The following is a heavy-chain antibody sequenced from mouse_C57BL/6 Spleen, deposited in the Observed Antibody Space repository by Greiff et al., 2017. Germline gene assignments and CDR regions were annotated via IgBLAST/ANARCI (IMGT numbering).Heavy chain of an antibody. CDR3: AYYSNYAWFAY. D-gene: IGHD2-5*01. V-gene: IGHV1-53*01. J-gene: IGHJ3*01. Sequence: QVQLQQPGTELVKPGASVKLSCKASGYTFTSYWMQWVKQRPGQGLEWIGNINPSNGGTNYNEKFKSKATLTVAKSSSTAYMQLSSLTSEDSAVYYWAYYSNYAWFAYWGQGTLVTVSA. CDR2: INPSNGGT. CDR1: GYTFTSYW.